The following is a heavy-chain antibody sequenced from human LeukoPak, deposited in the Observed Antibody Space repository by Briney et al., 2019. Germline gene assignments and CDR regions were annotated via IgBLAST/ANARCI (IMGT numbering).Heavy chain of an antibody. D-gene: IGHD3-22*01. CDR2: MNPNSGNT. Sequence: GASVKVSCKASGYTFTSYDINWVRQATGQGLGWMGWMNPNSGNTGYAQKFQGRVTMTRNTSISTAYMELSSLRSEDTAVYYCARGYYDSSGYSPFDYWGQGTLVTVSS. CDR1: GYTFTSYD. CDR3: ARGYYDSSGYSPFDY. V-gene: IGHV1-8*01. J-gene: IGHJ4*02.